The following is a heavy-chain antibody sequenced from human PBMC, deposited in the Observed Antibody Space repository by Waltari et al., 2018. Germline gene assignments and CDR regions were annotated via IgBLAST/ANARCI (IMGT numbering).Heavy chain of an antibody. CDR2: INHSGST. Sequence: QVQLQQWGAGLLKPSETLSLTCAVYGGSFSGYYWSWIRQPPGKGLEWLGEINHSGSTNYNPCLKSRVTISVDTSKNQFSLKLSAVTAADTAVYYCARRRPYDYVWGSYRYWGYFDYWGQGTLVTVSS. CDR3: ARRRPYDYVWGSYRYWGYFDY. J-gene: IGHJ4*02. CDR1: GGSFSGYY. V-gene: IGHV4-34*01. D-gene: IGHD3-16*02.